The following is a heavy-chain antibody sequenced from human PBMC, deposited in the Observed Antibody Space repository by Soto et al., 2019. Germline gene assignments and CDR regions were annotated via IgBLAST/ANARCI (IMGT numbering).Heavy chain of an antibody. CDR1: GYTFTSYG. Sequence: QVQLVQSGAEVKKPGASVKVSCKASGYTFTSYGISWVRQAPGQGLEWMGWISAYNGNTNYAQKLQGRVTMTTDTSTSTAYMELRSLRSDDTAVYYCARDIVLEPAATLYYYYYGMDVWGQGTTVTVSS. CDR3: ARDIVLEPAATLYYYYYGMDV. D-gene: IGHD2-2*01. CDR2: ISAYNGNT. V-gene: IGHV1-18*01. J-gene: IGHJ6*02.